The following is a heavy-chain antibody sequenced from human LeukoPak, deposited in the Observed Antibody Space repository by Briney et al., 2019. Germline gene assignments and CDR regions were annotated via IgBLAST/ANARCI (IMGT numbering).Heavy chain of an antibody. D-gene: IGHD3-22*01. CDR1: GGSISSYY. J-gene: IGHJ3*02. V-gene: IGHV4-59*01. Sequence: SETLSLTCTVAGGSISSYYWSWIRQPPGKGLEWIGYIYYSGSTNYNPSLKSRVTISVDTSKNQFSLKLSSVTAADTAVYYCARVYYYDSSGYYVGAFDIWGQGTMVTVSS. CDR2: IYYSGST. CDR3: ARVYYYDSSGYYVGAFDI.